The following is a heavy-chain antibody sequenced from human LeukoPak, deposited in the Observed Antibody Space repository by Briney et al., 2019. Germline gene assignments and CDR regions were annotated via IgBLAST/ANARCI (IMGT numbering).Heavy chain of an antibody. CDR1: GFTFGGCG. CDR3: ARDLAGSSGWRYYLDS. D-gene: IGHD6-19*01. V-gene: IGHV3-33*01. Sequence: GGSLRLSCAASGFTFGGCGMHWVRQAPGKGLEWVALIWYDGSNEYYADSVKGRFTISRDISKNPLYLQMNSLRAEDTAIYYCARDLAGSSGWRYYLDSWGQGTLVTVSS. CDR2: IWYDGSNE. J-gene: IGHJ4*02.